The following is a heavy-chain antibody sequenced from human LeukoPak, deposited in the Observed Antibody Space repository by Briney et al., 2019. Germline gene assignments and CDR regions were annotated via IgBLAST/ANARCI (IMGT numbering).Heavy chain of an antibody. CDR3: AKDLASGSFFAFDY. V-gene: IGHV3-23*01. D-gene: IGHD1-26*01. CDR2: ISGSGFST. CDR1: GFTFSSYA. J-gene: IGHJ4*02. Sequence: PGGSLRLSCAASGFTFSSYAMSWVRQAPGKGLEWVSGISGSGFSTYSADSVKGRFTVSRDNSKNTLHLQMNSLRAEDTAVYYCAKDLASGSFFAFDYWAQGTLVTVSS.